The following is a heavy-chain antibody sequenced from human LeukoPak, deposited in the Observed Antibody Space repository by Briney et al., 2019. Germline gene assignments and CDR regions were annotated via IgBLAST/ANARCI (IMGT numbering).Heavy chain of an antibody. J-gene: IGHJ3*02. CDR2: IYHSGST. CDR3: ARAITGGDAFDI. CDR1: GYSISSGYY. Sequence: SETLSLTCTVSGYSISSGYYWGWIRQPPGKGLEWIGSIYHSGSTYYNPSLKSRVTISVDTSKNRFSVKLSSVTAADTAVYYCARAITGGDAFDIWGQGTMVTVSS. V-gene: IGHV4-38-2*02. D-gene: IGHD1-20*01.